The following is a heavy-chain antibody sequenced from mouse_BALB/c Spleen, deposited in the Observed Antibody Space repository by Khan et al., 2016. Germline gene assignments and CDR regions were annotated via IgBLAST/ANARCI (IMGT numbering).Heavy chain of an antibody. V-gene: IGHV5-6-3*01. D-gene: IGHD1-1*01. CDR3: ARLYYYGSPYFDY. CDR2: INSNGGNT. CDR1: GFTFSNYG. Sequence: EVELVEPGGGLVQPGGSLKLSCAASGFTFSNYGMSWVRQTPDKRLELVATINSNGGNTYYPDSVKGRFTISRDNSNNTLYLQMSSLKSEDTAMYYCARLYYYGSPYFDYWGQGTTLTVSS. J-gene: IGHJ2*01.